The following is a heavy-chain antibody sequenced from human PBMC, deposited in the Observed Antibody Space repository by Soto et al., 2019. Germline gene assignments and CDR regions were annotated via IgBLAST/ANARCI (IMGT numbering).Heavy chain of an antibody. CDR2: IYYSGST. CDR1: GGSISSYY. CDR3: ARDAVAGTYYFDY. D-gene: IGHD6-19*01. J-gene: IGHJ4*02. Sequence: LSLTCTVSGGSISSYYWSWIRQPPGKGLEWIGYIYYSGSTNYNPSLKSRVTISVDTSKNQFSLKLSSVTAADTAVYYCARDAVAGTYYFDYWGQGTLVTVSS. V-gene: IGHV4-59*01.